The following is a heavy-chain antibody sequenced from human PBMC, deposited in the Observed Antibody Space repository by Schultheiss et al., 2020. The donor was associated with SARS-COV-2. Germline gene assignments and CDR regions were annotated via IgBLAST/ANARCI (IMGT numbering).Heavy chain of an antibody. J-gene: IGHJ5*02. D-gene: IGHD4-17*01. CDR2: IWYDGSNK. CDR1: GFTFSSYG. Sequence: GGSLRLSCAASGFTFSSYGMHWVRQAPGKGLEWVAVIWYDGSNKYYADSVKGRFTISRDNSKNTLYLQMNSLRAEDTAVYYCAKDLQDFYGDYDWFDPWGQGTLVTVSS. CDR3: AKDLQDFYGDYDWFDP. V-gene: IGHV3-33*06.